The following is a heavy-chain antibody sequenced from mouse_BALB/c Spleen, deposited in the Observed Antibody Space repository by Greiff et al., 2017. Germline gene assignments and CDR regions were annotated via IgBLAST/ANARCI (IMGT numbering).Heavy chain of an antibody. J-gene: IGHJ1*01. CDR1: GYTFSSYW. CDR3: ARVGGLRRWFDV. CDR2: ILPGSGST. D-gene: IGHD2-4*01. Sequence: QVQLQQSGAELMKPGASVKISCKATGYTFSSYWIAWVKQRPGHGLEWIGEILPGSGSTNYNEKFKGKATFTADTSSNTAYMQLSSLTSEDSAVYYCARVGGLRRWFDVWGAGTTVTVSS. V-gene: IGHV1-9*01.